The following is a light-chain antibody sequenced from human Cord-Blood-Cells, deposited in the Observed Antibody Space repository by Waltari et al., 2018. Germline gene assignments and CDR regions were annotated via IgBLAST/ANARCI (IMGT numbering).Light chain of an antibody. V-gene: IGLV2-14*01. CDR2: DVS. Sequence: QSPLTQPASVSGSPGQSITISCTGTSRDVGGYHYVSWYQQHPGKAPKLIIYDVSKRPSGVSNRFSGSKSGNTASLTISGLQAEDEADYYCSTYTSSSTWVFGGGTKLTVL. CDR1: SRDVGGYHY. J-gene: IGLJ3*02. CDR3: STYTSSSTWV.